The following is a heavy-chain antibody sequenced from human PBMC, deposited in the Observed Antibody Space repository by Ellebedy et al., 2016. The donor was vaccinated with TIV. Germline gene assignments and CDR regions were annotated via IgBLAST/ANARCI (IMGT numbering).Heavy chain of an antibody. Sequence: AASVKVSCKASGGTFSSYAISWVRQAPGQGLEWMGRIIPILGIANYAQKFQGRVTMTRNTSIITAYMELRSLRSEDTAVYYCARGRNDFWSGWMVALGYWGQGTLVTVSS. CDR3: ARGRNDFWSGWMVALGY. D-gene: IGHD3-3*01. CDR2: IIPILGIA. J-gene: IGHJ4*02. CDR1: GGTFSSYA. V-gene: IGHV1-69*04.